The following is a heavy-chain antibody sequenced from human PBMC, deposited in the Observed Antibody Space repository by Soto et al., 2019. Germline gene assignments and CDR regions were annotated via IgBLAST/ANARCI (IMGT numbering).Heavy chain of an antibody. CDR1: GGSISSGDYY. J-gene: IGHJ6*02. V-gene: IGHV4-30-4*01. CDR2: IYYSGST. CDR3: ASTPPYYDIGTGYPAYYYYVMDV. Sequence: SETLSLTCTVSGGSISSGDYYWSWIRQPPGKGLEWIGYIYYSGSTYYNPSLKSRVTISVDTSKNQFSLKLSSVTAADTAVYYCASTPPYYDIGTGYPAYYYYVMDVWGQGSTDTVSS. D-gene: IGHD3-9*01.